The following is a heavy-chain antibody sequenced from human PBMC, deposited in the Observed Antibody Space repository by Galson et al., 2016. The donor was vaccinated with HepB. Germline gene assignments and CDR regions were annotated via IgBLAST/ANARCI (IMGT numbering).Heavy chain of an antibody. Sequence: SLRLSCAGSGFSYSDYSINWVRQAPGKGLEWISYLSSTSTLIYYADSVKGRFTVSRDNAKNSLYLQMNSLRAEDTALYYCARDRHGYTYYGTLGIGYFDLWGLGTLVPVSS. V-gene: IGHV3-48*01. CDR1: GFSYSDYS. CDR3: ARDRHGYTYYGTLGIGYFDL. J-gene: IGHJ2*01. D-gene: IGHD5-12*01. CDR2: LSSTSTLI.